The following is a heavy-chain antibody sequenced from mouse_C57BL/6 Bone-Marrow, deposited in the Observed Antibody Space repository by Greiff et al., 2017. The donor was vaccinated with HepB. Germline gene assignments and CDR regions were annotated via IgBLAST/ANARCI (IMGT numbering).Heavy chain of an antibody. CDR1: GYSITSGYY. V-gene: IGHV3-6*01. J-gene: IGHJ1*03. CDR2: ISYDGSN. D-gene: IGHD1-1*01. CDR3: AKLRFYWYFDV. Sequence: VQLKESGPGLVKPSQSLSLTCSVTGYSITSGYYWNWIRQFPGNKLEWMGYISYDGSNNYNPSLKNRISITRDTSKNQFFLKLNSVTTEDTATYYCAKLRFYWYFDVWGTGTTVTVSS.